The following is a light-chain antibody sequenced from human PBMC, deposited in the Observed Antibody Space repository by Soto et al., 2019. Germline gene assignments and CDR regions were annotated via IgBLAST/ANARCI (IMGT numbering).Light chain of an antibody. CDR2: YDS. Sequence: SYELTQPPSVSVAPGKTARITCGGNNIGSKSVHWYQQKPGQAPVLVIYYDSDRPSGIPERFSGSNSGNTATLTISRVEAGDEADYYCQVWDSSSDHRGVFGGGTKGTVL. J-gene: IGLJ2*01. CDR3: QVWDSSSDHRGV. CDR1: NIGSKS. V-gene: IGLV3-21*04.